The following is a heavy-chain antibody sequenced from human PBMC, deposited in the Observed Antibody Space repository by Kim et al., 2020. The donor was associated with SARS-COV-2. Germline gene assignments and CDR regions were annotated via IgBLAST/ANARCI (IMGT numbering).Heavy chain of an antibody. V-gene: IGHV4-39*01. Sequence: SETLSLTCTVSGDSIIKKYDYWGWVRQPPGKGLEWIGNIYHTGTSYYNPSLESRVTMSVDTSKKEFSLKMTSVTAADTAVYYCARYTVTTERRHFDFWGQGTLVTVSS. CDR1: GDSIIKKYDY. CDR2: IYHTGTS. J-gene: IGHJ4*02. D-gene: IGHD4-17*01. CDR3: ARYTVTTERRHFDF.